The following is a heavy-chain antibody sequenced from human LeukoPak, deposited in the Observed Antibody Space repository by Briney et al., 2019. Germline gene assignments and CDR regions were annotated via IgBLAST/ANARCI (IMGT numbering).Heavy chain of an antibody. J-gene: IGHJ4*02. V-gene: IGHV5-51*01. CDR3: ARRGCIGGTCYGY. CDR2: IYPADSDT. D-gene: IGHD2-15*01. Sequence: GGSLKISCKGSGYSFSNDWIGWVRQMPGKGLEWMGIIYPADSDTKYSPSFQGQVTISADKSISTAYLQWNSLGASDTAMYYCARRGCIGGTCYGYWGQGTLVTVSS. CDR1: GYSFSNDW.